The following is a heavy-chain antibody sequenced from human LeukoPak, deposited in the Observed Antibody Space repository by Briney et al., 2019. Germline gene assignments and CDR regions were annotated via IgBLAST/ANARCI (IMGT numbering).Heavy chain of an antibody. V-gene: IGHV3-30*02. Sequence: PGGSLRLSCAASGFTFSSYGMHWVRQTPGKGLEWVAFIRYDGSNKYYADSVKGRFTISRDNSKNTLSLQMNSLRAEDTAVYYCASQGYCSSGSCSFPRHPFDYWGQGTLVTVSS. CDR2: IRYDGSNK. D-gene: IGHD2-15*01. CDR3: ASQGYCSSGSCSFPRHPFDY. CDR1: GFTFSSYG. J-gene: IGHJ4*02.